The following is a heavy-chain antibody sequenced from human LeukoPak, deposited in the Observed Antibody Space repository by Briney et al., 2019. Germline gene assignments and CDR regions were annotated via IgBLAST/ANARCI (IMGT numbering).Heavy chain of an antibody. V-gene: IGHV3-23*01. D-gene: IGHD1-26*01. CDR2: IVRRGLIT. CDR1: GFTFSTYA. J-gene: IGHJ4*01. CDR3: ARDSGSYLQPTDF. Sequence: PGRPLRLSCAASGFTFSTYAMTWVRQAPGKGLEWVSSIVRRGLITYYADSVKGRFTVSRDNSRNTLYLQMNSLRADDTALYHCARDSGSYLQPTDFWGHGTLVTLSS.